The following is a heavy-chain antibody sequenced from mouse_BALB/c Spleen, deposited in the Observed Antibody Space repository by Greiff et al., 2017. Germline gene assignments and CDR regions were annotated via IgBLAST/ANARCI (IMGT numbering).Heavy chain of an antibody. J-gene: IGHJ3*01. CDR1: GFTFSSYY. V-gene: IGHV5-6-2*01. Sequence: EVKLQESGGGLVKLGGSLKLSCAASGFTFSSYYMSWVRQTPEKRLELVAAINSNGGSTYYPDTVKGRFTISRDNAKNTLYLQMSSLKSEDTALYYCARRDYRYDEAWFAYWGQGTLVTVSA. D-gene: IGHD2-14*01. CDR2: INSNGGST. CDR3: ARRDYRYDEAWFAY.